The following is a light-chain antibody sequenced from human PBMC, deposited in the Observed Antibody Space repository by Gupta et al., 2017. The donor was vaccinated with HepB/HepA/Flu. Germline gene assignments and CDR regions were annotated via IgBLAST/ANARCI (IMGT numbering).Light chain of an antibody. CDR1: SSNLGVNYD. CDR3: QSYDSSRSGVV. CDR2: GNI. V-gene: IGLV1-40*01. Sequence: QSVLTQPPPESGAPGQRVTFSCTGNSSNLGVNYDVCWYQQLPGPAPNLLIYGNINRPSGVPDRFSGSKSGTSASLAITGLQAEDEADYYCQSYDSSRSGVVFGGGTKLTVL. J-gene: IGLJ2*01.